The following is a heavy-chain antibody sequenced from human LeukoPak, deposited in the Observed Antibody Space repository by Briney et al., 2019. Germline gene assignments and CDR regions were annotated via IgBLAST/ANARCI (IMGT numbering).Heavy chain of an antibody. J-gene: IGHJ4*02. V-gene: IGHV1-2*02. CDR3: GRDLRDSLDY. Sequence: VASVKVSCKASGYTFTGYYMHWVRQAPGQGLEWMGWINPDSGGTNFAQKFQGRVTMTRDTSISTAYMELSRLRSDDTAVYYCGRDLRDSLDYWGQGTLVTVSS. CDR2: INPDSGGT. CDR1: GYTFTGYY.